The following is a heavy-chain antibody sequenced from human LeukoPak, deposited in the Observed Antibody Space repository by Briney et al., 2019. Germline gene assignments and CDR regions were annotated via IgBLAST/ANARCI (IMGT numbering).Heavy chain of an antibody. V-gene: IGHV3-9*01. J-gene: IGHJ6*03. CDR1: GFNFSSYW. CDR3: AKGRTLTYMDV. D-gene: IGHD1-14*01. Sequence: GGSLRLSCAASGFNFSSYWMHWVRQAPGKGLEWVSGISWNSGSIGYADSVKGRFTISRDNAKNSLYLQMNSLRAEDTALYYCAKGRTLTYMDVWGKGTTVTVSS. CDR2: ISWNSGSI.